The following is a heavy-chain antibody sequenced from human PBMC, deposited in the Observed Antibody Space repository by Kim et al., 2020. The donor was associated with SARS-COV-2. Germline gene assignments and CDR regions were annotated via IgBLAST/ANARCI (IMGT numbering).Heavy chain of an antibody. CDR2: INTNTGNP. V-gene: IGHV7-4-1*02. D-gene: IGHD3-3*01. Sequence: ASVKVSCKASGYTFTSYAMNWVRQAPGQGLEWMGWINTNTGNPTYAQGFTGRFVFSLDTSVSPAYLQISSLKAEDTAVYYCARDPKDTIFGVVIPRLGYYAMDVWGQGTTVTVSS. J-gene: IGHJ6*02. CDR1: GYTFTSYA. CDR3: ARDPKDTIFGVVIPRLGYYAMDV.